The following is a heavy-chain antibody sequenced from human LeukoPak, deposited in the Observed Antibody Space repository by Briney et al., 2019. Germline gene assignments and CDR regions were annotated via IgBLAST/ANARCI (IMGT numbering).Heavy chain of an antibody. Sequence: PSETLSLTCAVSGGSMRDYYWSWIRQPPGKGLEWIGNIYYSGSTNYNLSLKGRVTISVDTSKNQFSLKVRSVTAADTAVYYCARGFGYYDVLTAFWGQGTLVTVSS. CDR2: IYYSGST. V-gene: IGHV4-59*01. CDR1: GGSMRDYY. CDR3: ARGFGYYDVLTAF. J-gene: IGHJ4*02. D-gene: IGHD3-9*01.